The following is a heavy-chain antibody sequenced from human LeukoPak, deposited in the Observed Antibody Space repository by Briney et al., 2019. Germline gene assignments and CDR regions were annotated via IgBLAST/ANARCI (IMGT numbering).Heavy chain of an antibody. D-gene: IGHD6-13*01. CDR2: IRYDGNNK. CDR3: AKDGGGGIAAAGG. CDR1: DFTFSTYG. Sequence: GGSLRLSCAASDFTFSTYGMHWVRQAPGKGLEWVSFIRYDGNNKYYADSVKGRFTISRDNSKNMLYLQMNSLRTEDTAVYYCAKDGGGGIAAAGGWGQGTLVTVSS. J-gene: IGHJ4*02. V-gene: IGHV3-30*02.